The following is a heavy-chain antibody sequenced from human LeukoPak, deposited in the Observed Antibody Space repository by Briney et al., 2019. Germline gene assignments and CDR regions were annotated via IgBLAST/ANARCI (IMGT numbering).Heavy chain of an antibody. D-gene: IGHD3-22*01. CDR1: GFTFSSYA. Sequence: GGSLRLSCAASGFTFSSYAMSWVRQAPGKGLEWVSAISGSGGSTYYADSVKGRFTISRDNSKNTLYLQMNSLRAEDTAVYYCARGVTYYYDSSGYQDAFDIWGQGTMVTVSS. V-gene: IGHV3-23*01. CDR3: ARGVTYYYDSSGYQDAFDI. CDR2: ISGSGGST. J-gene: IGHJ3*02.